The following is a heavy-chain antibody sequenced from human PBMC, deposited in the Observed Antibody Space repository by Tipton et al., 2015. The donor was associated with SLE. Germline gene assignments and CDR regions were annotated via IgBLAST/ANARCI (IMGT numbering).Heavy chain of an antibody. D-gene: IGHD3-22*01. CDR1: GGSISSGSYY. Sequence: TLSLTCTVSGGSISSGSYYWSWIRQPAGKGLEWIGRIYTSGSTNYNPSLKSRVTISVDTSKNQFSLKLSSVTAADTAVYYCARGPRGGYYDSSGPMGYWGQGTLVTVSS. CDR3: ARGPRGGYYDSSGPMGY. CDR2: IYTSGST. V-gene: IGHV4-61*02. J-gene: IGHJ4*02.